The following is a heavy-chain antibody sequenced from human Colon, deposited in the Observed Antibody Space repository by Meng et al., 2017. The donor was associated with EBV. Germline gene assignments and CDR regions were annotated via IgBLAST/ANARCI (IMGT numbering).Heavy chain of an antibody. CDR2: IHSSASA. J-gene: IGHJ5*02. Sequence: ELGPGVVTPSQTPSLTCTGPGCVISSVGFYWSWIRRHPGEGLEWIGYIHSSASAYYIPSLRSRLNISVATSKNQFTLTLCSETAADTAVYNCASASYGSGSPLGESWFDPWGQGTLVTVSS. D-gene: IGHD3-10*01. CDR3: ASASYGSGSPLGESWFDP. V-gene: IGHV4-31*03. CDR1: GCVISSVGFY.